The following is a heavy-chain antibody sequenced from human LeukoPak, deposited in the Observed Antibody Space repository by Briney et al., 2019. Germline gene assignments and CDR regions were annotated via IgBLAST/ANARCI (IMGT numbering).Heavy chain of an antibody. Sequence: SETLSLTCAVYGVSFRGYYWSWLRQPPGKGLEWIGEINHSGSTNYNPSLKSRVTISVDTSKNQFSLKLSSVTAADTAVYYCARGRNSHYGDWRYYFDYWGQGTLVTVSS. CDR1: GVSFRGYY. CDR3: ARGRNSHYGDWRYYFDY. V-gene: IGHV4-34*01. D-gene: IGHD4-17*01. J-gene: IGHJ4*02. CDR2: INHSGST.